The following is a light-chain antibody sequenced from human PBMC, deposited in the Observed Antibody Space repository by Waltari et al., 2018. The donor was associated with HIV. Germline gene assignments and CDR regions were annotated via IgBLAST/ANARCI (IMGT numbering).Light chain of an antibody. CDR1: SSDVGNYNL. CDR3: CSYATSSTSLYV. Sequence: QSALTQPASVSGSPGQSITISCIGTSSDVGNYNLVSWYQQHPGKAPKLMIYEVSKRPSGVSNRFSGSKSGNTASLTISGLQADDEADYYCCSYATSSTSLYVFGIGTKVTVL. CDR2: EVS. J-gene: IGLJ1*01. V-gene: IGLV2-23*02.